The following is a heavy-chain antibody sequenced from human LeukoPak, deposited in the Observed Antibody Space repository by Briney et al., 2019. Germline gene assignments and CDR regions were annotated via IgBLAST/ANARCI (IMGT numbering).Heavy chain of an antibody. CDR3: AKANGRDCSGGTCYSLGY. V-gene: IGHV3-23*01. D-gene: IGHD2-15*01. CDR1: GFTFSSYA. J-gene: IGHJ4*02. Sequence: PGGSLRLSCAASGFTFSSYAMTWVRRAPGKGLEWVSAISGSGGSTYYADSVKGRLTISRDNSKNTLYLQMNSLRAEDTAVYYCAKANGRDCSGGTCYSLGYWGQGTLVTISS. CDR2: ISGSGGST.